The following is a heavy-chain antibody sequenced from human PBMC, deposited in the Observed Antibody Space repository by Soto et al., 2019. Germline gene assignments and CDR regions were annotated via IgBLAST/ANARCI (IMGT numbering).Heavy chain of an antibody. CDR2: ISGSDGKT. CDR1: GFSFSSYA. Sequence: EVQLLESGGGLVQPGGSLRLSCAASGFSFSSYAMSWLRQAPGKGPEWVSTISGSDGKTFYADSVKGRFSISRDTSDNMLYLHMNSLREDDTAVYYCARWSYLDYWGQGARVTVSS. CDR3: ARWSYLDY. D-gene: IGHD2-15*01. V-gene: IGHV3-23*01. J-gene: IGHJ4*02.